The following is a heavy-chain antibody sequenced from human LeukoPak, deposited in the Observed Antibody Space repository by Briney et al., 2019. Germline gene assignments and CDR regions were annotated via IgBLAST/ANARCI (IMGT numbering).Heavy chain of an antibody. V-gene: IGHV3-21*01. Sequence: GGSLRLSCAASGFTFSSYSMNWVRQAPGKGLEWVSSISSSSSYIYYADSEKGRFTISRDNAKNTVYLQINSLKPDDTAVYYCARVAEAAAFDSWGQGTLVTVSS. CDR2: ISSSSSYI. D-gene: IGHD6-13*01. CDR3: ARVAEAAAFDS. J-gene: IGHJ4*02. CDR1: GFTFSSYS.